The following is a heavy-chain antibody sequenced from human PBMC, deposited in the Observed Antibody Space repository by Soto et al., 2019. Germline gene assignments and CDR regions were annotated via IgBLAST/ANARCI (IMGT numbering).Heavy chain of an antibody. V-gene: IGHV3-30-3*01. CDR2: ISYDGSNK. Sequence: GGSLRLSCAASGFTFSSYAMHWVRQAPGKGLEWVAVISYDGSNKYYADSVKGRFTISRDNSKNTLYLQMNSLRSEDTAVYYCARVPRYTSDIVEVPAVMFDDWFVPWGQGTLVTVSS. D-gene: IGHD2-2*01. CDR3: ARVPRYTSDIVEVPAVMFDDWFVP. J-gene: IGHJ5*02. CDR1: GFTFSSYA.